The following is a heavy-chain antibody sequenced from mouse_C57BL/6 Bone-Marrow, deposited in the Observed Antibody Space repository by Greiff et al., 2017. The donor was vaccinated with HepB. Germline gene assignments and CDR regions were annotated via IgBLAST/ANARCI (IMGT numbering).Heavy chain of an antibody. Sequence: VQLQQSGAELVRPGASVKLSCTASGFNIKDDYMHWVKQRPEQGLEWIGWIDPENGDTEYASKFQGKATIPADTSSNTAYLQLSSLTSEDTAVYYCTRGVTTVVAHFDYWGQGTTLTVSS. V-gene: IGHV14-4*01. J-gene: IGHJ2*01. CDR1: GFNIKDDY. CDR2: IDPENGDT. D-gene: IGHD1-1*01. CDR3: TRGVTTVVAHFDY.